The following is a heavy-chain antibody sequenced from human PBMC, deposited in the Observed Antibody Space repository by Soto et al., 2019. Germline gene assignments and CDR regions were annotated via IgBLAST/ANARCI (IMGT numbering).Heavy chain of an antibody. CDR3: ARLASLLGNYYMDV. V-gene: IGHV4-59*08. Sequence: SETLSLTCTVSGGSISSYYWSWIRQPPGKGLEWIGYIYYSGSTNYNPSLKSRVTISVDTSKNQFSLKLSSVTAADTAVYYCARLASLLGNYYMDVWGKGTTVTVSS. D-gene: IGHD3-16*01. CDR2: IYYSGST. CDR1: GGSISSYY. J-gene: IGHJ6*03.